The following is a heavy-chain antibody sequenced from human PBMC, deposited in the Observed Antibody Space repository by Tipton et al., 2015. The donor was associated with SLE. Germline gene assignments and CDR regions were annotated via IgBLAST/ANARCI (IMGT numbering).Heavy chain of an antibody. CDR3: AGELLPNYGMDV. CDR1: GFTFSSSD. D-gene: IGHD1-26*01. J-gene: IGHJ6*02. Sequence: SLRLSCAASGFTFSSSDMHWVRQGTGRGLEWVSAIGRTGDTYYADSVKDRFTISRENAESSLYLQMNSLRVGDTAVYYCAGELLPNYGMDVWGQGTTVTVSS. V-gene: IGHV3-13*01. CDR2: IGRTGDT.